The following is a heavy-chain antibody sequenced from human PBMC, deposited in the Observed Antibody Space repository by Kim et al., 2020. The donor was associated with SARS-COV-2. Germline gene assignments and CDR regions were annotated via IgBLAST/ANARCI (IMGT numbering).Heavy chain of an antibody. CDR3: ARATPSYHDILTGYYKDFDY. CDR2: IYPCYSDT. D-gene: IGHD3-9*01. V-gene: IGHV5-51*01. J-gene: IGHJ4*02. Sequence: GESLKISCKGSGYSFTSYWIGWVRQMPGKVLQLMGIIYPCYSDTSYSPSFQGQVTISAAKSISTAYLQWSSLKASDTAMYYCARATPSYHDILTGYYKDFDYWGQGTLVTVSS. CDR1: GYSFTSYW.